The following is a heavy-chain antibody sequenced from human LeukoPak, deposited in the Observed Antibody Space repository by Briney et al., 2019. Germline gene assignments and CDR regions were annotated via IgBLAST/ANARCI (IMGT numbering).Heavy chain of an antibody. Sequence: ASVKVSCKASGYTFTSYAMHWVRQAPGQRLEWMGWINAGNGNTKYSQKFQGRVTITRDTSASTAYMELSSLRSEDTAVYYCARRALGLVATTKTPSTSNYFDYWGQGTLATVSS. V-gene: IGHV1-3*01. CDR3: ARRALGLVATTKTPSTSNYFDY. D-gene: IGHD5-12*01. CDR2: INAGNGNT. CDR1: GYTFTSYA. J-gene: IGHJ4*02.